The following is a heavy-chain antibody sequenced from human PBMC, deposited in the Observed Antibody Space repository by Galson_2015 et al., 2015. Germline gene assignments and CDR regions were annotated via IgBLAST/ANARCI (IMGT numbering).Heavy chain of an antibody. D-gene: IGHD3-10*01. V-gene: IGHV5-51*01. CDR1: GYDFSKYW. CDR2: IYPGDSDT. CDR3: ARLMVQGGSCDGCDWFDP. Sequence: QSGAEVKKPGESLKISCKGSGYDFSKYWIGWVRQLPGKGLEWMGIIYPGDSDTRYGPSFQGQFTMSADKSISTAYLQWRSLKASDTAMYYCARLMVQGGSCDGCDWFDPWGQGTLVTVSS. J-gene: IGHJ5*02.